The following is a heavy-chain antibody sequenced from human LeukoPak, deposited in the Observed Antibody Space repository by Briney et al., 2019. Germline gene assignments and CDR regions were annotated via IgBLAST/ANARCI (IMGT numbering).Heavy chain of an antibody. D-gene: IGHD3-10*01. Sequence: ASVKVSCKVSGYTLTELSMHWVRQAPGKGLEWMGGFDPEDGETIYAQKFQGRVTMTEDTSTDTAYMELSSLRSEDTAVYYCATAKITMVRGVIITPTPSGAFDIWGQGTMVTVSS. J-gene: IGHJ3*02. CDR3: ATAKITMVRGVIITPTPSGAFDI. CDR2: FDPEDGET. V-gene: IGHV1-24*01. CDR1: GYTLTELS.